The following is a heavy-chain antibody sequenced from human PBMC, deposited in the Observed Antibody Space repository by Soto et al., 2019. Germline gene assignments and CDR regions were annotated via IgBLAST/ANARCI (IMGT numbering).Heavy chain of an antibody. J-gene: IGHJ4*02. CDR1: GYTFTSNY. CDR3: ARERFLEWLLFH. V-gene: IGHV1-46*01. Sequence: ASVKVSCKASGYTFTSNYMHWVRQAPGQGLEGMGIINPSGGSTSYAQKFQGRVTMTRDTSTRTVYMELSSLRSEDTAVYYCARERFLEWLLFHWGQGTLVTVSS. D-gene: IGHD3-3*01. CDR2: INPSGGST.